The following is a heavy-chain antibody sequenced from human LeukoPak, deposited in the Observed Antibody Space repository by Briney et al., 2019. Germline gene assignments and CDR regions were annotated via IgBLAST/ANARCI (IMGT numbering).Heavy chain of an antibody. V-gene: IGHV4-4*09. CDR3: ARGLSYDSSGYFDY. CDR1: GGSISFNY. Sequence: SETLSLTCSVSGGSISFNYWSWIRQPPRKGLGWIGYIYASGSTDYNPSLKSRVTISVDTSKNQFSLKLSSVTAADTAVYYCARGLSYDSSGYFDYWGQGTLVTVSS. D-gene: IGHD3-22*01. CDR2: IYASGST. J-gene: IGHJ4*02.